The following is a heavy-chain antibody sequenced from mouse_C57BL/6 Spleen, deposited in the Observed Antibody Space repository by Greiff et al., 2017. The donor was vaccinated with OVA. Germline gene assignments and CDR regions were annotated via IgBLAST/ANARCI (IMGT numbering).Heavy chain of an antibody. D-gene: IGHD1-1*01. J-gene: IGHJ2*01. CDR2: IYPGDGDT. CDR3: ARAGSSLAFDY. CDR1: GYAFSSSW. Sequence: QVQLQQSGPELVKPGASVKISCKASGYAFSSSWMNWVKQRPGKGLEWIGRIYPGDGDTNYNGKFKGKATLTADKSSSTAYMQLSSLTSEDSAVYFCARAGSSLAFDYWGQGTTLTVSS. V-gene: IGHV1-82*01.